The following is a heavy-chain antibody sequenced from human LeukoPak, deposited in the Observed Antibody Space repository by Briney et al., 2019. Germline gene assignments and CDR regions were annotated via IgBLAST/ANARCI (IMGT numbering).Heavy chain of an antibody. Sequence: SETLFLTCTVSGGSISSSSYYWGWIRQPPGKGLKWIGSIYYSGSTYYNPSLKSRVTISVDTSKNQFSLKLSSVTAADTAVYYCARHSTLAMIDYWGQGTLVTVSS. CDR3: ARHSTLAMIDY. V-gene: IGHV4-39*01. J-gene: IGHJ4*02. CDR2: IYYSGST. CDR1: GGSISSSSYY. D-gene: IGHD5-12*01.